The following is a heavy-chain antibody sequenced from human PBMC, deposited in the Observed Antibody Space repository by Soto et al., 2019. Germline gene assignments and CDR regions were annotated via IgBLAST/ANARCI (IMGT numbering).Heavy chain of an antibody. CDR1: GGTFSSYA. CDR3: ARDRQANWGDFGPRAFDI. D-gene: IGHD7-27*01. V-gene: IGHV1-69*13. Sequence: ASVKVSCKASGGTFSSYAISWVRQAPGQGLEWMGGIIPIFGTANYAQKFQGRVTITADESTSTAYMELSSLRSEDTAVYYCARDRQANWGDFGPRAFDIWGQGTMVTVSS. J-gene: IGHJ3*02. CDR2: IIPIFGTA.